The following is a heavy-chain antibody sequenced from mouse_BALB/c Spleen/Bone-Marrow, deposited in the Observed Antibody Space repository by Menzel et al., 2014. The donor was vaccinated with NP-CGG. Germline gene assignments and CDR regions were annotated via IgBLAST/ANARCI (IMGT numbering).Heavy chain of an antibody. Sequence: EVQRVESGGGLVQPGGSRKLSCAASGFTFSSFGMHWVRQAPEKGLEWIAYISSDSGAIFYADTVKGRFHISRDNPKNTLFLQMTSLGSEDAAIYFCTRGGNWEDFDYWGQGTTLTVSS. V-gene: IGHV5-17*02. CDR2: ISSDSGAI. D-gene: IGHD4-1*01. CDR1: GFTFSSFG. CDR3: TRGGNWEDFDY. J-gene: IGHJ2*01.